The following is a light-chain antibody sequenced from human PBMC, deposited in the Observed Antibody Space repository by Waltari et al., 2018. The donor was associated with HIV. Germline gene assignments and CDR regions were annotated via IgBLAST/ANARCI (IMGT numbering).Light chain of an antibody. V-gene: IGLV1-44*01. Sequence: QSVLTQPPSTSESPGQWITIPCSGSAATIAFHPVNWFKHVPGTAPKLLIFGSHQRPSGVPDRFSGSKSGTSASLAIRGLQSEDEAEYYCATWDANLNGVVFGGGTKVTVL. CDR2: GSH. CDR1: AATIAFHP. CDR3: ATWDANLNGVV. J-gene: IGLJ3*02.